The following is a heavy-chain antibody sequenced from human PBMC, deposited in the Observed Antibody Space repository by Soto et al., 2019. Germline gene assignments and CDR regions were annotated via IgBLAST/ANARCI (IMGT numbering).Heavy chain of an antibody. D-gene: IGHD5-18*01. Sequence: QVQLVQSGPEVKKPGSSVKVSCKASGDTFNSYVITWVRQAPGQGLEWLGGIITAFGTTSYAQNFQDRLPITADEAATTDQMELSSLPSDDTAMYYCPRSSGYTFGGSLDNWGQGNLVSVSS. CDR2: IITAFGTT. CDR1: GDTFNSYV. V-gene: IGHV1-69*01. J-gene: IGHJ4*02. CDR3: PRSSGYTFGGSLDN.